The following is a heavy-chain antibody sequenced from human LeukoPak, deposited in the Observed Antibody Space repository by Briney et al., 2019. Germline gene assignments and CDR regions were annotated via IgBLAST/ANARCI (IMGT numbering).Heavy chain of an antibody. CDR3: ARRQQLVDY. D-gene: IGHD6-13*01. V-gene: IGHV1-18*01. CDR2: ISAYNGNT. J-gene: IGHJ4*02. Sequence: GSSVKVSCKASGGTFSSYAISWVRQAPGQGLEWMGWISAYNGNTNYAQKLQGRVTMTTDTSTSTAYMELRSLRSDDTAVYYCARRQQLVDYWGQGTLVTVSS. CDR1: GGTFSSYA.